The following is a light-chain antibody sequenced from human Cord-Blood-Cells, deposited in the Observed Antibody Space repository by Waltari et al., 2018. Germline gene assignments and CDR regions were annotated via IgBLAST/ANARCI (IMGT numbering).Light chain of an antibody. J-gene: IGKJ4*01. CDR3: QQLNSYPLT. V-gene: IGKV1-9*01. Sequence: DIQLTQSPSFLSASVGDRVTITCRASQGISSYLAWYQQKPGKAPKLLIYAASTLQSGGPSRFSGSGSGTEFTLTSSSLQPEDFATYYCQQLNSYPLTFGGGTKVEIK. CDR1: QGISSY. CDR2: AAS.